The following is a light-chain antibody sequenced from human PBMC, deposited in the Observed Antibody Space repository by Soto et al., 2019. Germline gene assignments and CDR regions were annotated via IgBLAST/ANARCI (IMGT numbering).Light chain of an antibody. Sequence: EIGLTQSPGTLSLSPGERTTLSCRASQSVSGSYLAWYQQIPGQAPRLLIYGASSRAAGIPDRFSGSGSGTDFTLTISRLEPEDFAVYYCQQYGNSVTFGGGTKVEIK. CDR1: QSVSGSY. CDR3: QQYGNSVT. CDR2: GAS. J-gene: IGKJ4*01. V-gene: IGKV3-20*01.